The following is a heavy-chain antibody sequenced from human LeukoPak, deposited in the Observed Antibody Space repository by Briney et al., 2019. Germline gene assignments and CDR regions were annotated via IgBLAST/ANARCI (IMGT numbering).Heavy chain of an antibody. CDR2: ISYDGSNK. CDR3: ARDLSSGWTEGYFDY. D-gene: IGHD6-19*01. Sequence: GRSLRLSCAASGFTFSSYAMHWVRQAPGKGLEWVAVISYDGSNKYYADSVKGRFTFSRDNSKNTLYLQMNSLRAEDTAVYYCARDLSSGWTEGYFDYWGQGTLVTVSS. J-gene: IGHJ4*02. V-gene: IGHV3-30-3*01. CDR1: GFTFSSYA.